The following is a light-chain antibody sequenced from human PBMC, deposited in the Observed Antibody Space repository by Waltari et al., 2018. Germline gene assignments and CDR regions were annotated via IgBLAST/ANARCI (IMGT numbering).Light chain of an antibody. Sequence: QSVLTQPPSASGTPGQRVTISCSGSSSNIGSNTVNWYQQLPGTAPKLLIYSNKHRPSGVPDRCSGSKSGTSASRAISGLQSEDEADYYCAAWDDSLNGPGYVFGTGTKVTVL. CDR3: AAWDDSLNGPGYV. J-gene: IGLJ1*01. V-gene: IGLV1-44*01. CDR1: SSNIGSNT. CDR2: SNK.